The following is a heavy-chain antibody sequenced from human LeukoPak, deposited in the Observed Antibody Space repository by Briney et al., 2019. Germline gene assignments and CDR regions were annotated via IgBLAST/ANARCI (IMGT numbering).Heavy chain of an antibody. J-gene: IGHJ5*02. V-gene: IGHV3-23*01. D-gene: IGHD2-2*01. CDR3: AKDPEYCSSTSCSFDP. Sequence: PGGSLRLSCAASGFTFSSYAMSWVRQAPGKGLEWVSAISGSGGSTYYADSVKGRFTISRDNSKNTLYLQMNSLRAEDTAVYYCAKDPEYCSSTSCSFDPWGQGTLVTVSS. CDR2: ISGSGGST. CDR1: GFTFSSYA.